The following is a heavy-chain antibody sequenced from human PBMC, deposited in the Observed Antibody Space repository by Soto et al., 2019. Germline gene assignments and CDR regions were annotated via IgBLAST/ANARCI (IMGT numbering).Heavy chain of an antibody. D-gene: IGHD5-12*01. CDR2: IWYDGSNK. J-gene: IGHJ4*02. CDR3: ARNTVEMATYYFDY. V-gene: IGHV3-33*01. Sequence: QVQLVESGGGVVQPGRSLRLSCAASGFTFSSYGMHWVRQAPGKGLEWVAVIWYDGSNKYYADSVKGRFTISRDNSKNTLYLQMNRLRAEDTAVYYCARNTVEMATYYFDYWGQGTLVTVSS. CDR1: GFTFSSYG.